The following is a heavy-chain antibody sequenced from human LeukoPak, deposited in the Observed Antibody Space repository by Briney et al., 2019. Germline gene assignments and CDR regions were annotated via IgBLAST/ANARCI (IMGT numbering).Heavy chain of an antibody. V-gene: IGHV4-34*01. CDR2: INHSGST. Sequence: SETLSLTCAVYGGSFSGYYWSWIRQPPGKGLEWIGEINHSGSTNYNPSLKSRVTISVDTSKNQFSLKLSSVTAADTAVYYFARGYGSGSYYAYWGQGTLVTVFS. D-gene: IGHD3-10*01. CDR1: GGSFSGYY. J-gene: IGHJ4*02. CDR3: ARGYGSGSYYAY.